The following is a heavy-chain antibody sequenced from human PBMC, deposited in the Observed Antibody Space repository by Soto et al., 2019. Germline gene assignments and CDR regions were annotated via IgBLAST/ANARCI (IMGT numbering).Heavy chain of an antibody. CDR2: ISASGDST. J-gene: IGHJ4*02. Sequence: EVQLLESGGGLVQPGGSLRLSCATSGFTLSNYAMNWVRQSPGKGLEWVSSISASGDSTYYPESVKGRCTVSRDNSKNTLYLQIDSLRAEDTAVYYCAKGGSLTGYFTYDYWGQGALVTVSS. V-gene: IGHV3-23*01. CDR1: GFTLSNYA. D-gene: IGHD3-9*01. CDR3: AKGGSLTGYFTYDY.